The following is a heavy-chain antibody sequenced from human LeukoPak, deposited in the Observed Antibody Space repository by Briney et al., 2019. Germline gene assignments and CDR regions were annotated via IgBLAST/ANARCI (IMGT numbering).Heavy chain of an antibody. CDR3: ARDARGVVVRWRAFDI. V-gene: IGHV3-30*02. Sequence: GGSLRLSCAASGFTFSSYGMHWVRQAPGKGLEWVAFIRYDGSNKYYADSVKGRFTISRDNSKNTLYLQMNSLRAEDTAVYYCARDARGVVVRWRAFDIWGQGTMVTVSS. J-gene: IGHJ3*02. CDR2: IRYDGSNK. CDR1: GFTFSSYG. D-gene: IGHD2-21*01.